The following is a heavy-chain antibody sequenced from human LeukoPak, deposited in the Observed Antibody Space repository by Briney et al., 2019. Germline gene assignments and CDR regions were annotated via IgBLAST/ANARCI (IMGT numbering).Heavy chain of an antibody. J-gene: IGHJ4*02. CDR1: GGSISSYY. V-gene: IGHV4-4*07. Sequence: PPETLSLTCTVSGGSISSYYWSWIRRPAGKGLEWIGRMYTSGSTNYNPSLKSRVTMSVDTSKNQFSLKLSSVTAADTAVYYCARGGEYSSSSGAYYFDSWGQGTLVTVSS. CDR3: ARGGEYSSSSGAYYFDS. CDR2: MYTSGST. D-gene: IGHD6-6*01.